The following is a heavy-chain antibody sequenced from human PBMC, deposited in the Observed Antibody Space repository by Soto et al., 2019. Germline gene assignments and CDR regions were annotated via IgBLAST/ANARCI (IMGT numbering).Heavy chain of an antibody. Sequence: PSETLSLTCTVSGGSTTSDYGSWIRQPPGEGREWLGYIFHSLGATYNPSLGSRGTISLDTSKNQLSLSLTSVTAADTAIYACVRDLNGSGDYWGQGTLVTVSS. D-gene: IGHD3-10*01. CDR2: IFHSLGA. CDR3: VRDLNGSGDY. CDR1: GGSTTSDY. J-gene: IGHJ4*02. V-gene: IGHV4-59*01.